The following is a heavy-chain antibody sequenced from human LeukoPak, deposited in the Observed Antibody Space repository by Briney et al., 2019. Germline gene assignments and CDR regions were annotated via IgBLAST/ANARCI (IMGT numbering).Heavy chain of an antibody. J-gene: IGHJ5*02. CDR2: INHSGST. Sequence: PSETLSLTCAVYGGSFSGYYWSWIRQPPGKGLEWTGEINHSGSTNYNPSLKSRVTISVDTSKNQFSLKLSSVTAADTAVYYCARGGNQRWLQSIADFGVDWFDPWGQGTLVTVSS. CDR3: ARGGNQRWLQSIADFGVDWFDP. CDR1: GGSFSGYY. V-gene: IGHV4-34*01. D-gene: IGHD5-24*01.